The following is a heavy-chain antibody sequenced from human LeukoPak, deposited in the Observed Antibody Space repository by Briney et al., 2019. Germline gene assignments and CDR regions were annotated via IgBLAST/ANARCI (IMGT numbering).Heavy chain of an antibody. CDR1: GGTFSSYA. Sequence: SVKVSCKASGGTFSSYAISWVRQAPGQGLEWMGGIIPIFGTANYAQKFQGRVTITTDESTSTAYMELSSLRSEDTAVYYWARVVVKYYYDSSGLGAFDIWGQGTMVTVSS. CDR3: ARVVVKYYYDSSGLGAFDI. V-gene: IGHV1-69*05. J-gene: IGHJ3*02. CDR2: IIPIFGTA. D-gene: IGHD3-22*01.